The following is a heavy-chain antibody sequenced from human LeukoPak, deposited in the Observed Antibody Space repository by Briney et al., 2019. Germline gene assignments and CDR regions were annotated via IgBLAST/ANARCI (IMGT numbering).Heavy chain of an antibody. D-gene: IGHD3-22*01. Sequence: PSETPSLTCLVSGGSIRSSSYYWAWIRQPPGEGLEWIGSIHYGGNTRYNPSLKSRVTISIDTSKNQFSLNVNSLTAADTAVYHCARAFTYYYDSSGQRFDYWGQGTLVTVSS. CDR1: GGSIRSSSYY. CDR2: IHYGGNT. CDR3: ARAFTYYYDSSGQRFDY. V-gene: IGHV4-39*01. J-gene: IGHJ4*02.